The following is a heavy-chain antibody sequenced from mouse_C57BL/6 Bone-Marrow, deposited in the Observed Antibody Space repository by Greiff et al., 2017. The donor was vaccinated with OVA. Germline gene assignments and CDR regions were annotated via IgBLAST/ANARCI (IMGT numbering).Heavy chain of an antibody. CDR1: GFTFSDYY. D-gene: IGHD5-2*01. CDR2: ISNGGGST. J-gene: IGHJ2*01. CDR3: ARHEYRADYFDY. V-gene: IGHV5-12*01. Sequence: EVKLVESGGGLVQPGGSLKLSCAASGFTFSDYYMYWVRQTPEKRLEWVAYISNGGGSTYYPDTVKGRFTISRDNAKNTLYLQMSRLKSEDTAMYYCARHEYRADYFDYWGQGTTLTVSS.